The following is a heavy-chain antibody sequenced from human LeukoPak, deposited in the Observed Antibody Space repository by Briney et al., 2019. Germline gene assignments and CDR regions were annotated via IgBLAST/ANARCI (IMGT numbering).Heavy chain of an antibody. J-gene: IGHJ4*02. CDR3: AHTVDGVYDY. CDR2: IYWDDDK. Sequence: ESGPTLVKATQTLTLTCTFSGFSLRTSGVGVGWIRQPPGKALEWLALIYWDDDKRYSPSLKSRVTISKGTSKDQVVLTMNNMDPVDTATYYCAHTVDGVYDYWGQGTLVTVSS. D-gene: IGHD4-23*01. CDR1: GFSLRTSGVG. V-gene: IGHV2-5*02.